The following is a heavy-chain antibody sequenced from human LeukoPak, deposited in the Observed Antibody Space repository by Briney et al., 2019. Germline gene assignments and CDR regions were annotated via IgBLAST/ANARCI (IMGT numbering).Heavy chain of an antibody. CDR3: AKAPTHFWEPHYYFDY. V-gene: IGHV3-23*01. Sequence: GSLRLSCAASGFTFSSYAMSWVRQAPGKGLECVSAISGSGGSTYYADSVKGRFTISRDNSKNTLYLQMNSLRAEDTAVYYCAKAPTHFWEPHYYFDYWGQGTLVTVSS. D-gene: IGHD1-26*01. CDR1: GFTFSSYA. J-gene: IGHJ4*02. CDR2: ISGSGGST.